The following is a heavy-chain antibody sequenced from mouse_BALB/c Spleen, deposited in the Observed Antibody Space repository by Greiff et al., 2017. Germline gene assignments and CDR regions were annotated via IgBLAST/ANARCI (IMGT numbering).Heavy chain of an antibody. Sequence: DVHLVESGGGLVQPGGSLRLSCATSGFTFTDYYMSWVRQPPGKALEWLGFIRNKANGYTTEYSASVKGRFTISRDNSQSILYLQMNTLRAEDSATYYCARDWPVGYFDVWGAGTTVTVSS. J-gene: IGHJ1*01. CDR1: GFTFTDYY. CDR3: ARDWPVGYFDV. V-gene: IGHV7-3*02. CDR2: IRNKANGYTT. D-gene: IGHD4-1*01.